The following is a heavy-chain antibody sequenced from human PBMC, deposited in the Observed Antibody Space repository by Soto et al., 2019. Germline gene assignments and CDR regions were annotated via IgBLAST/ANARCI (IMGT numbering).Heavy chain of an antibody. V-gene: IGHV4-59*08. CDR3: ARADHQGITIFGVVTTRLNWFDP. Sequence: SETLSLTCTVSGVSISSSYWSWIRQPPGKGLEWFGYIYYIGSTNYNPSLKSRVTMSVDTSRNQLSLNLTSVTAADTAVYYCARADHQGITIFGVVTTRLNWFDPWGQGTLVTVSS. CDR1: GVSISSSY. CDR2: IYYIGST. J-gene: IGHJ5*02. D-gene: IGHD3-3*01.